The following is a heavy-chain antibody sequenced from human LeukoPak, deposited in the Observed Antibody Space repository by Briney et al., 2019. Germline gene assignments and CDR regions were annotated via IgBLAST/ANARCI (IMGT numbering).Heavy chain of an antibody. J-gene: IGHJ4*02. CDR2: VSGSGGST. CDR3: AKDLGGSNWSDY. D-gene: IGHD6-13*01. Sequence: GGSLRLSCAASGFTFSDYHMSWIRQAPGKGLEWVSAVSGSGGSTYYADSVKGRFTISRDNSKNTLYLHMNSLRAEDTAVYYCAKDLGGSNWSDYWGQGTLVTVSS. CDR1: GFTFSDYH. V-gene: IGHV3-23*01.